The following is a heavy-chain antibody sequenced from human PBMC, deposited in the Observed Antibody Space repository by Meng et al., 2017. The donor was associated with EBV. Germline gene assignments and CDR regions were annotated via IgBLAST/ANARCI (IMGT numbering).Heavy chain of an antibody. J-gene: IGHJ5*02. D-gene: IGHD6-13*01. Sequence: QIPFKESGPTLLKPTQTLTLTCTFSGFSLSTSGVGVGWIRQPPGKALEWLALIYWDDDKRYSPSLKSRLTITKDTSKNQVVLTMTNMDPVDTATYYCAHRRDEYSSSWYGWFDPWGQGTLVTVFS. CDR2: IYWDDDK. CDR3: AHRRDEYSSSWYGWFDP. CDR1: GFSLSTSGVG. V-gene: IGHV2-5*02.